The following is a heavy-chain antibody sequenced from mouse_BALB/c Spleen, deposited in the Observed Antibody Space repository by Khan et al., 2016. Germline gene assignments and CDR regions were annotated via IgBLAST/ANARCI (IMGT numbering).Heavy chain of an antibody. CDR2: INPSSGYT. J-gene: IGHJ1*01. CDR1: GYTFTTYT. CDR3: ARGYLRGFDV. D-gene: IGHD2-12*01. Sequence: QVQLKQSGAELARPGASVKMSCKASGYTFTTYTMHWVKQRPGQGLGWIGYINPSSGYTNYNQKFKDKATLTADKSSSTAYMQLSSLTSEDSAVYYCARGYLRGFDVWGAGTTVTVSS. V-gene: IGHV1-4*01.